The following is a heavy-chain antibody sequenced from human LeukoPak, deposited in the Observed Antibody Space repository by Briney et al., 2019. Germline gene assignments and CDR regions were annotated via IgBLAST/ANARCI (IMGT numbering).Heavy chain of an antibody. D-gene: IGHD6-13*01. Sequence: GGSLTLSCAASGFPFSYYWMTWVRQAPGKGLEWVANIKNDGAVKNYVDSVKGRFTISRDNAKNSLYPQMNSLRAEDTAVYYCAKDSYSKGDFWGQGVLVTVSS. J-gene: IGHJ4*02. V-gene: IGHV3-7*01. CDR2: IKNDGAVK. CDR3: AKDSYSKGDF. CDR1: GFPFSYYW.